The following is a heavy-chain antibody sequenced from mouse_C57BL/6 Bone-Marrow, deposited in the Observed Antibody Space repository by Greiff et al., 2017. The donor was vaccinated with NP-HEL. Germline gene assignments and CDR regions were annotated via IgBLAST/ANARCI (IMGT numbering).Heavy chain of an antibody. V-gene: IGHV1-55*01. CDR3: ARVGYYPFDY. CDR1: GYTFTSYW. D-gene: IGHD2-3*01. Sequence: QVHVKQPGAELVKPGASVKMSCKASGYTFTSYWITWVKQRPGQGLEWIGDIYPGSGSTNYNEKFKSKATLTVDTSSSTAYMQLSSLTSEDSAVYYCARVGYYPFDYWGQGTTLTVSS. J-gene: IGHJ2*01. CDR2: IYPGSGST.